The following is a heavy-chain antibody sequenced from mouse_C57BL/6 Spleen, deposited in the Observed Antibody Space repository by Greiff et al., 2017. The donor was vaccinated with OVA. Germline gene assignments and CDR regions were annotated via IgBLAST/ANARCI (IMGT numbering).Heavy chain of an antibody. CDR3: ARHGYKGYYFDY. CDR2: IWSDGST. J-gene: IGHJ2*01. Sequence: QVQLKESGPGLVAPSQRLSITCTVSGFSLTSSGVHWVRQPPGKGLEWLVVIWSDGSTTYNSALNSRLSISKDNSKSQVFLKMNSLQTDDTAMYYCARHGYKGYYFDYWGQGTTLTVSS. CDR1: GFSLTSSG. D-gene: IGHD1-2*01. V-gene: IGHV2-6-1*01.